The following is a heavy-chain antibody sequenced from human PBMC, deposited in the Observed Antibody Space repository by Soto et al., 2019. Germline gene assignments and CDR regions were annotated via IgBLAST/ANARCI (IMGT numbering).Heavy chain of an antibody. J-gene: IGHJ5*02. CDR2: ILGSSGIA. CDR3: AKGGVWSGQDWFGP. CDR1: GFTFSSSA. D-gene: IGHD3-3*01. Sequence: EVHLLESGGGLLQPGGSLRLSCEASGFTFSSSAMSWVRQAPGKGLEWLSSILGSSGIAYYADSVKGRFTISRDNSRNTLYLHMNSLRAEDTALYYCAKGGVWSGQDWFGPWGQGTLVSVSS. V-gene: IGHV3-23*01.